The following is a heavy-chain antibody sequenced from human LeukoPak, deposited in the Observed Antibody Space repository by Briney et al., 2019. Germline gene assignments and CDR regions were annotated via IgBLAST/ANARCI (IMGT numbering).Heavy chain of an antibody. CDR2: ISSSSSYI. Sequence: GGSLRLSCAASGFTFSSYAMSWVRQAPGKGLEWVSSISSSSSYIYYADSVKGRFTISRDNAKNSLYLQMNSLRAEDTAVYYCARDSGWRNAFDIWGQGTMVTVSS. CDR3: ARDSGWRNAFDI. V-gene: IGHV3-21*01. D-gene: IGHD2-15*01. CDR1: GFTFSSYA. J-gene: IGHJ3*02.